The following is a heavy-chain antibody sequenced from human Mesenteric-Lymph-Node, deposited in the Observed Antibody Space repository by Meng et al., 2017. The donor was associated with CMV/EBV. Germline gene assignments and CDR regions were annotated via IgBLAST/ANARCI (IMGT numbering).Heavy chain of an antibody. V-gene: IGHV3-66*03. J-gene: IGHJ6*02. Sequence: GESLKISCAASGFTVSSNYMSWVRQAPGKGLEWVSVIYSCGSTYYADSVKGRFTISRDNSKNTLYLQMNSLRAEDTAVYYCARGGSGDYGRDYYGMDVWGQGTTVTVSS. CDR1: GFTVSSNY. CDR3: ARGGSGDYGRDYYGMDV. D-gene: IGHD4-17*01. CDR2: IYSCGST.